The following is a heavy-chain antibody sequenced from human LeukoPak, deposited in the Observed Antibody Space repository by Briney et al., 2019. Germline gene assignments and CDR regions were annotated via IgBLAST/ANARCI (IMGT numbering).Heavy chain of an antibody. V-gene: IGHV4-59*01. CDR2: IYYSGST. CDR3: ARAPDYRWFDP. CDR1: GGSISSYY. J-gene: IGHJ5*02. Sequence: SETLSLTCTVSGGSISSYYWSWIRQPPGKGLEWIAYIYYSGSTNFNPSLKSRGTISIDTHKNQFSLKLSSVTAADTAMYYCARAPDYRWFDPWGQGTLVTVSS. D-gene: IGHD4/OR15-4a*01.